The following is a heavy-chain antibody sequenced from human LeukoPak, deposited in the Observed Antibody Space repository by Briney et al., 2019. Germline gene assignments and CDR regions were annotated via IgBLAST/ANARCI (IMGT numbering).Heavy chain of an antibody. Sequence: GESLRLSCAASGFTFSSYSMNWVRQAPGKGLEWVSSISSSSSYIYYADSVKGRFTISRDNAKNSLYLQMNSLRAEDTAVYYCARDGVGYCSGGSCYSDYWGQGTLVTVSS. V-gene: IGHV3-21*01. CDR2: ISSSSSYI. J-gene: IGHJ4*02. CDR3: ARDGVGYCSGGSCYSDY. CDR1: GFTFSSYS. D-gene: IGHD2-15*01.